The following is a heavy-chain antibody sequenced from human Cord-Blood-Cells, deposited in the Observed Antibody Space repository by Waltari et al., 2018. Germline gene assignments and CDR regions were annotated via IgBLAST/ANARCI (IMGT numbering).Heavy chain of an antibody. CDR1: GFTFSSYS. CDR3: ARAGTRRPLNWNVPKGVDY. Sequence: EVQLVESGGGLVKPGGSLRLSCAASGFTFSSYSMNWVRQAPGKGLEWVSSISSSSSYIEYADAVKGRFTISRDNAKNSLYLQMNSLRAEDTAVYYCARAGTRRPLNWNVPKGVDYWGQGTLVTVSS. CDR2: ISSSSSYI. D-gene: IGHD1-20*01. J-gene: IGHJ4*02. V-gene: IGHV3-21*01.